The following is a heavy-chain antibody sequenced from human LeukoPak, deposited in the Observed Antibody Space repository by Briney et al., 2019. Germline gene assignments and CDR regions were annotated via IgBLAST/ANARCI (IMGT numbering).Heavy chain of an antibody. D-gene: IGHD3-22*01. J-gene: IGHJ4*02. CDR2: ISGRSADI. CDR1: GFTFSNYG. CDR3: ARRGYHDSSGYDY. Sequence: GGSLRLSCAASGFTFSNYGMHWVRQAPGKGLEWVSSISGRSADIYYADSVKGRFTISRDNAKNSVFLQINNLRVEDTAIYYCARRGYHDSSGYDYWGQGTPVTVSS. V-gene: IGHV3-21*06.